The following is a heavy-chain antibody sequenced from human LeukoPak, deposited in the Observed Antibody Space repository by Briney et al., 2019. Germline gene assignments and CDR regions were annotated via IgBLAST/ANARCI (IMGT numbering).Heavy chain of an antibody. D-gene: IGHD5-24*01. Sequence: PGRSLRLSCAASGFTFSSYGMHWVRQAPGKGLEWVAVISYDGSNKYYADSVKGRFTISRDNAKSTLYLQMDSLRPEDTAVYYCARVDPTGDGYNCFDSWGQGTLVTVSS. CDR3: ARVDPTGDGYNCFDS. V-gene: IGHV3-30*03. CDR1: GFTFSSYG. CDR2: ISYDGSNK. J-gene: IGHJ4*02.